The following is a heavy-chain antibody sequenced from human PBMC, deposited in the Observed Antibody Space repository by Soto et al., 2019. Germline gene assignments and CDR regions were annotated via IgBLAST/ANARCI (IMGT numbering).Heavy chain of an antibody. J-gene: IGHJ4*02. CDR1: GGTFSSYT. Sequence: QVQLVQSGAEVKKPGSSVKVSCKASGGTFSSYTISWVRQAPGQGLEWMGRIIPILGIANYAQKFQGRVTITAYKSTSTAYMQLSSLRSEDTAVYYCATSPAAAINLDDWGQGTLVTVSS. CDR3: ATSPAAAINLDD. CDR2: IIPILGIA. D-gene: IGHD6-13*01. V-gene: IGHV1-69*02.